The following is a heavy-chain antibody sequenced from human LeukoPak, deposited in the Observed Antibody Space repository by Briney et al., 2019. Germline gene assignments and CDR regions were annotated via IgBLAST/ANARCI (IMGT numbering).Heavy chain of an antibody. J-gene: IGHJ4*02. CDR1: GFTFSNSA. CDR2: ISGSGVNT. Sequence: GGSLRLSCAASGFTFSNSAMSWVRQAPGKRLEWVSSISGSGVNTYYADSVKGRFTIFRDNSKNTLYLQMNSLRAEDTAVYYCAKGRPKYYYDSSGPYWGQGTLVTVSS. D-gene: IGHD3-22*01. CDR3: AKGRPKYYYDSSGPY. V-gene: IGHV3-23*01.